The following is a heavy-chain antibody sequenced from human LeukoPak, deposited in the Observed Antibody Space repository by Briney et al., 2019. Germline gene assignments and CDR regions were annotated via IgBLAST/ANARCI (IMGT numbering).Heavy chain of an antibody. D-gene: IGHD3-22*01. CDR2: MYYSSST. CDR1: GGSISSGDYY. J-gene: IGHJ5*02. CDR3: ARPYYYDSRIDP. V-gene: IGHV4-30-4*01. Sequence: SETLSLTCTVSGGSISSGDYYWSWIRQPPGKGLEWIAYMYYSSSTYYNPSLKSRVTMSADTSKNQLSLKLSSVTAADTAVYYCARPYYYDSRIDPWGQGTLVTVSS.